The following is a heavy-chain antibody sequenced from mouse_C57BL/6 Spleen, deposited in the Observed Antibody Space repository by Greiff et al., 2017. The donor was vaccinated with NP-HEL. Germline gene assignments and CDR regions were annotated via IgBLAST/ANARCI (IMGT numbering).Heavy chain of an antibody. CDR2: ISSGSSTI. CDR3: ANYDDYYWYFGV. Sequence: EVMLVESGGGLVKPGGSLKLSCAASGFTFSDYGMHWVRQAPEKGLEWVAFISSGSSTIYYADTVKGRFTISRDNAKNTLVLQLTRLRSEDAAMYYCANYDDYYWYFGVWGTGTTVTVSS. D-gene: IGHD2-3*01. J-gene: IGHJ1*03. CDR1: GFTFSDYG. V-gene: IGHV5-17*01.